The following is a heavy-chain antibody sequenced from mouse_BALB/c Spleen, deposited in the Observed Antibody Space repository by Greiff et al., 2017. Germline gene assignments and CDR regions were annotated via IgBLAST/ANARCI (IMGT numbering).Heavy chain of an antibody. CDR2: IDPANGNT. D-gene: IGHD1-2*01. CDR3: ARWGYGYWCAD. CDR1: GFNIKDTY. V-gene: IGHV14-3*02. Sequence: EVKLMESGAELVKPGASVKLSCTASGFNIKDTYMHWVKQRPEQGLEWIGRIDPANGNTKYDPKFQGKATITADTSSNTAYLQISSLTSEDTAVYYCARWGYGYWCADWGQGTLVTVSA. J-gene: IGHJ3*01.